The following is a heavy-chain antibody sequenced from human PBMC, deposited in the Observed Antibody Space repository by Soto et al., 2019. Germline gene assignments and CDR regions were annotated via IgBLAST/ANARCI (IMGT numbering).Heavy chain of an antibody. CDR1: GFTFSSYC. V-gene: IGHV3-30*18. Sequence: QVQLVESGGGLVQPGRSLRLSCAASGFTFSSYCMHWVRQAPGKGLEWVAVISYDGSNKYYADSVKGRFTISRDNSKNTLYLQMNSLRDEEAAVYYCAKDKAKWGATAVYDYWGQGTLGNVSS. J-gene: IGHJ4*02. D-gene: IGHD7-27*01. CDR2: ISYDGSNK. CDR3: AKDKAKWGATAVYDY.